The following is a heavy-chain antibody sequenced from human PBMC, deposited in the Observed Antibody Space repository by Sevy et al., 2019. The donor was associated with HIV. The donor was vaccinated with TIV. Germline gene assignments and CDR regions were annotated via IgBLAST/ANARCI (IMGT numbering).Heavy chain of an antibody. V-gene: IGHV3-49*03. J-gene: IGHJ4*02. D-gene: IGHD5-12*01. Sequence: GGSLRLSCTTSGFTFDGYAMSWFRQPPGKGLEWVAFITRNSYEAYGGTTDYAASVKGRFIISRDDSKSIAYLQMNSLKTEDTAFYYCTRGLATADTPEYYFDYWGQGTLVTVSS. CDR2: ITRNSYEAYGGTT. CDR3: TRGLATADTPEYYFDY. CDR1: GFTFDGYA.